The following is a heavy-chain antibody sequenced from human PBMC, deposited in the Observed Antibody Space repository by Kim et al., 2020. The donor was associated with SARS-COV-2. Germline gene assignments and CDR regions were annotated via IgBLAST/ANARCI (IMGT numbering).Heavy chain of an antibody. D-gene: IGHD1-26*01. Sequence: ASVKVSCKTSGYTFSAYYVHWLRQAPGQGFEWMGWIDPTSGCTRSDPKFQGRVTMSSDMSTSTFYMDLSGLKSDDTAVYFCAGCPSSGYFYHWGQG. V-gene: IGHV1-2*02. CDR3: AGCPSSGYFYH. CDR1: GYTFSAYY. J-gene: IGHJ4*02. CDR2: IDPTSGCT.